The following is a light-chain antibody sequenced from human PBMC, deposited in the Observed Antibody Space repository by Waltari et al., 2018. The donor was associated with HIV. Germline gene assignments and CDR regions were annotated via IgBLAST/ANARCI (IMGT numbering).Light chain of an antibody. CDR1: NIGSKT. CDR2: DDS. J-gene: IGLJ1*01. CDR3: QVWESSSSHSYV. Sequence: SYVLTQPPSVSVAPGQTARISCGGTNIGSKTWHWYRQRPGQAPVLVVYDDSVRPSGIPERFSGSNSGNTATLTIGLVEAGDEADYYCQVWESSSSHSYVFGTGTTVTVL. V-gene: IGLV3-21*02.